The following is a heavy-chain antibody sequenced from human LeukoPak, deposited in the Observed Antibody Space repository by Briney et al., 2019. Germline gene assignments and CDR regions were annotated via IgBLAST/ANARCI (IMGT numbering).Heavy chain of an antibody. D-gene: IGHD5-18*01. CDR1: GFTFSSYG. CDR2: IRYDGSKK. J-gene: IGHJ4*02. Sequence: PGGSLRLSCAASGFTFSSYGMRWVRQAPGKGLEWVAFIRYDGSKKYYADSVKGRVTISRDNSKNTLYLQMNSLRAEDTAVYYCVKDLRGYSYGYFTDYWGQGTLVTVSS. V-gene: IGHV3-30*02. CDR3: VKDLRGYSYGYFTDY.